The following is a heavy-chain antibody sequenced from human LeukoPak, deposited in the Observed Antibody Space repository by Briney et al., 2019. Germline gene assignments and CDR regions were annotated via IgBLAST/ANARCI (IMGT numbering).Heavy chain of an antibody. CDR2: IYTSGST. D-gene: IGHD3-22*01. CDR1: GGSISSYY. J-gene: IGHJ3*02. Sequence: PSETLSLTCTVSGGSISSYYWSWIRQPAGKGLEWIGRIYTSGSTNYNPSLKSRVTMSVDTSKNQFSLKLSSVTAADTAVYYCAREFYYDSSFSFDIWGQGAMVTVSS. V-gene: IGHV4-4*07. CDR3: AREFYYDSSFSFDI.